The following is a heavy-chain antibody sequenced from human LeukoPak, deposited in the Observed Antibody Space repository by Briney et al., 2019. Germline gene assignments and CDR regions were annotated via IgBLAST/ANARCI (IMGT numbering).Heavy chain of an antibody. Sequence: PSETLSLTCTVSGGSISSSSYYWGWIRQPPGKGLEWIGSIYYGGSTYYNPSLKSRVTISVDTSKNQFSLKLSSVTAADTAVYYCARVVVVRFFFDYWGQGTLVTVSS. CDR1: GGSISSSSYY. CDR2: IYYGGST. V-gene: IGHV4-39*01. J-gene: IGHJ4*02. CDR3: ARVVVVRFFFDY. D-gene: IGHD2-15*01.